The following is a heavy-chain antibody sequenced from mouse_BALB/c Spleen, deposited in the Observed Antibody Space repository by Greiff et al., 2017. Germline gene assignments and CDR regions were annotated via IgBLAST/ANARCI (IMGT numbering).Heavy chain of an antibody. V-gene: IGHV5-17*02. CDR3: ARSEEDYGYSDY. D-gene: IGHD1-1*01. Sequence: DVMLVESGGGLVQPGGSRKLSCAASGFTFSSFGMHWVRQAPEKGLEWVAYISSGSSTIYYADTVKGRFTISRDNPKNTLFLQMTSLRSEDTAMYYCARSEEDYGYSDYWGQGTTLTVSS. J-gene: IGHJ2*01. CDR2: ISSGSSTI. CDR1: GFTFSSFG.